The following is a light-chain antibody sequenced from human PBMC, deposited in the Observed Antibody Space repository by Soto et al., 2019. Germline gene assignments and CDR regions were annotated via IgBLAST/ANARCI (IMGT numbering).Light chain of an antibody. CDR3: LQYDSYPWT. V-gene: IGKV1-16*02. J-gene: IGKJ1*01. CDR1: QGINNH. CDR2: AAS. Sequence: DIQMTQSPSSLSASVGDRVSITCRASQGINNHLAWFQQKPGKAPKSLIYAASRLQSGVPSKFSGSASGTDFTLTISSLQPEDFANYYCLQYDSYPWTFGQGTKVEIK.